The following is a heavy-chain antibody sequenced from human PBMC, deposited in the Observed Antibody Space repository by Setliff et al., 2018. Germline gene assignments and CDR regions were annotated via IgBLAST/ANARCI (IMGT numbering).Heavy chain of an antibody. V-gene: IGHV4-61*09. J-gene: IGHJ5*02. CDR2: IFARGSM. Sequence: SETLSLTCTVSGGSISSGNYYWIWIRQPAGKALEWLGHIFARGSMNYNPSLRSRITISQDRSENQFSLTLSSVTAADTAVYYCARHKVIKKEFIRLTWFDPWGQGTPVTVSS. CDR3: ARHKVIKKEFIRLTWFDP. D-gene: IGHD3-10*01. CDR1: GGSISSGNYY.